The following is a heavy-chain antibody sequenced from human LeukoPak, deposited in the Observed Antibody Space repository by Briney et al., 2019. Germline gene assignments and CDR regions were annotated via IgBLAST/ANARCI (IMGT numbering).Heavy chain of an antibody. J-gene: IGHJ4*02. CDR3: RCGGQGY. CDR2: IRSKANSYAT. CDR1: GFTFSDSA. V-gene: IGHV3-73*01. D-gene: IGHD2-21*01. Sequence: GGSLRLSCAASGFTFSDSAVHWVRQASGKGLEWVGRIRSKANSYATSYAASVTGRFTISRDDSKNTAYLQMNSLKTEDTAVYYCRCGGQGYWGQGTLVTVSS.